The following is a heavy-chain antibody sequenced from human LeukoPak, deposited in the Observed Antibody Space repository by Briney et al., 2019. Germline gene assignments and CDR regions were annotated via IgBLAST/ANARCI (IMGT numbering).Heavy chain of an antibody. Sequence: GGSLRLSCTASGFTFGDYAMSWVRQAPGKGLEWVGFIRSKAHGGTTEYAASVKGRFTISRDDSKSIAYLQMNSLKTEDTAVYYCTSPGRVPPYGRYVGGDYWGQGTLVTVSS. V-gene: IGHV3-49*04. D-gene: IGHD5-12*01. CDR3: TSPGRVPPYGRYVGGDY. CDR1: GFTFGDYA. CDR2: IRSKAHGGTT. J-gene: IGHJ4*02.